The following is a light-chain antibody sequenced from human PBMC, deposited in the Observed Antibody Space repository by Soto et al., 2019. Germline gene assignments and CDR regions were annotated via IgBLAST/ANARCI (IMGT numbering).Light chain of an antibody. CDR2: STS. Sequence: DIQMTQSPSSLSASVGDRVTITCRASQSVKNYLNWYQHKPGTAPKLLIYSTSSLQSGVPSRFSGRGSGTDFTLAISSLQPEDFATYYCQQSYSAPLTFGGGTKVEMK. CDR3: QQSYSAPLT. V-gene: IGKV1-39*01. CDR1: QSVKNY. J-gene: IGKJ4*01.